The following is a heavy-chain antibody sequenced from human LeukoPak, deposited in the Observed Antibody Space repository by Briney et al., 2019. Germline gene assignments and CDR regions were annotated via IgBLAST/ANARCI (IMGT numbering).Heavy chain of an antibody. Sequence: PSETLSLTCTVSGGSISSGGYYWSWIRQPPGKGLEWIGYVYHSGSTYYNPSLKSRVTISVDRSKNQFSLKLSSVTAADTAVYYCATDDRTYQLLGLGGAFDIWGQGTMVTVSS. CDR3: ATDDRTYQLLGLGGAFDI. V-gene: IGHV4-30-2*01. J-gene: IGHJ3*02. CDR1: GGSISSGGYY. CDR2: VYHSGST. D-gene: IGHD2-2*01.